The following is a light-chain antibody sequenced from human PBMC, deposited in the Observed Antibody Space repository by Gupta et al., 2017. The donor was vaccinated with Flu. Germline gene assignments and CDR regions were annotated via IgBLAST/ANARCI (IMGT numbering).Light chain of an antibody. J-gene: IGKJ1*01. V-gene: IGKV3-15*01. CDR1: QSISTT. CDR2: GAS. CDR3: QQDNGWPWT. Sequence: EIVMTQSPATLSVSPGDRADLSCRASQSISTTLAWYQHKPGQASRLRLYGASTRATGIPARFSGSGSWTEFTLTISSLQSEDSAVYYCQQDNGWPWTFGQGTKVEIK.